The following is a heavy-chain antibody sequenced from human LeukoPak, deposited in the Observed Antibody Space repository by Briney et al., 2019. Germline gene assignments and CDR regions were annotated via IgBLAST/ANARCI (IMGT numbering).Heavy chain of an antibody. J-gene: IGHJ3*02. CDR3: VTGDNPDYTWENHRLDAFDI. CDR2: ITGGGTFT. CDR1: GFSFSQHS. D-gene: IGHD3-16*01. Sequence: GGFLRLCCEASGFSFSQHSMGWVRLAPGKGLEWVSSITGGGTFTFYADSVKGRFTVSRDNANNLLFLQLHSLRADDTAIYYCVTGDNPDYTWENHRLDAFDIWGQGTMVTVSS. V-gene: IGHV3-21*01.